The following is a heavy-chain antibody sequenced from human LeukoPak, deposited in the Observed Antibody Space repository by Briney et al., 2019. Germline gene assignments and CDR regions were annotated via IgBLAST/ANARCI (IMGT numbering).Heavy chain of an antibody. CDR3: AQGGYSYATGPMDY. J-gene: IGHJ4*02. D-gene: IGHD5-18*01. CDR2: ISWDGGST. Sequence: GGSLRLSCAASGFTFDDYTMHWVRQAPGKGLEWVSLISWDGGSTYYADSVKGRFTISRDNSKNSLYLQMNSLRTEDTALYYWAQGGYSYATGPMDYWGQGTLVTVSS. V-gene: IGHV3-43*01. CDR1: GFTFDDYT.